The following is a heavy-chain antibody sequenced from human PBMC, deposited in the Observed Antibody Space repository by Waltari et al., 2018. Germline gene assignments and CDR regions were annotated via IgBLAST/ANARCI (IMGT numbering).Heavy chain of an antibody. J-gene: IGHJ4*02. V-gene: IGHV3-23*03. Sequence: EVQLLESGGGLVQPGGSLRLSCAASGLPFSRYAIGWVRQAPGKGLECVSVIYSGGSTYYADSVKGRFTISRDNSKNTLYLQMNSLRAEDTAVYYCANSDVDTAMVPFDYWGQGTLVTVSS. D-gene: IGHD5-18*01. CDR3: ANSDVDTAMVPFDY. CDR1: GLPFSRYA. CDR2: IYSGGST.